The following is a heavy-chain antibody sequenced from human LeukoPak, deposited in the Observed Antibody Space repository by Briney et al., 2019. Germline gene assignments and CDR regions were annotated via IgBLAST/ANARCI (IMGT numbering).Heavy chain of an antibody. J-gene: IGHJ5*02. CDR2: ISYDGSNK. V-gene: IGHV3-30*18. D-gene: IGHD3-10*01. CDR3: AKDSFRFGELWAGDNWFDP. Sequence: GRALRLSCAACGFTFSSYGMHWVRQAPGKGLEGVAVISYDGSNKYYADSVKGRFTISRDNSKNTLYLQMNSLRAEDTAVYYCAKDSFRFGELWAGDNWFDPWGQGTLVTVSS. CDR1: GFTFSSYG.